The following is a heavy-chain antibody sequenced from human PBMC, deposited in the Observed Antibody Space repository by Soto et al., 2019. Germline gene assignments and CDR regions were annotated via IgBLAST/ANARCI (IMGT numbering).Heavy chain of an antibody. D-gene: IGHD6-19*01. J-gene: IGHJ3*01. CDR3: AKGRIAVAAGAFDS. CDR1: GFPFDRYA. Sequence: PVGSLRLSCAASGFPFDRYAIHWVRQAPGKGLEWVAAIWYDGSYTYYGESVKGRFLISRDNSKNTVFLEMNSLRAEDAAVYFCAKGRIAVAAGAFDSWGPGTRVTVSS. V-gene: IGHV3-33*03. CDR2: IWYDGSYT.